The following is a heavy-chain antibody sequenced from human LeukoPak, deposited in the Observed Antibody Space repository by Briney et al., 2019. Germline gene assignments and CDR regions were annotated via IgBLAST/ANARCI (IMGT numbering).Heavy chain of an antibody. CDR1: GYTFTGHY. V-gene: IGHV1-2*02. Sequence: RRASVKVSCKAPGYTFTGHYIHWVRQAPGQGFEWMGWINPNTGGTDYAQKFQDRIAISTYTSISTAYMELSRLRSDDTALYYCARDLATIDGIAWYYFENWGQGTLVTVS. J-gene: IGHJ4*02. CDR3: ARDLATIDGIAWYYFEN. CDR2: INPNTGGT. D-gene: IGHD5-12*01.